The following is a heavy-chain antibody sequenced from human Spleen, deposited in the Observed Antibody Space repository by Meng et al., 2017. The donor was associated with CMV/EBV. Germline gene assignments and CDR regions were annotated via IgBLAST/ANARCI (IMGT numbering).Heavy chain of an antibody. CDR1: GYTFTGYY. D-gene: IGHD2-8*01. CDR2: INPNSGGT. CDR3: ARDTPIMVYAIPPALYGMDV. Sequence: ASVKVSCKASGYTFTGYYMHWVRQAPGQGLEWMGWINPNSGGTNYAQKFQGRVTMTEDTSTDTAYMELSSLNSEDTAVYYCARDTPIMVYAIPPALYGMDVWGQGTTVTVSS. V-gene: IGHV1-2*02. J-gene: IGHJ6*02.